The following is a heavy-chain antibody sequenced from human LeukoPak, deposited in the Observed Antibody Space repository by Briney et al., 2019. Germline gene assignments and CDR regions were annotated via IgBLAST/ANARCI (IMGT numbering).Heavy chain of an antibody. V-gene: IGHV1-69*13. CDR2: IIPIFGTA. CDR3: ARVGVYDILTGYYNWFDP. J-gene: IGHJ5*02. D-gene: IGHD3-9*01. Sequence: SVKVSCKASGGTFSSYAISWVRQAPGQGLEWMGGIIPIFGTANYAQKFQGRVTITADESTSTACMELSSLRSEDTAVYYCARVGVYDILTGYYNWFDPWGQGTLVTVSS. CDR1: GGTFSSYA.